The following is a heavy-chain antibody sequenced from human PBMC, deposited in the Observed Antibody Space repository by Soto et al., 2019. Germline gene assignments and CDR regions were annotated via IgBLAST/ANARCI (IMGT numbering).Heavy chain of an antibody. Sequence: QTLSLTCVISGDSVSSKSATWNWIRQSPSRGLEWLGRTYYRSKWSTDYAVSVNNRITINPDTSKNQFSLQLNSVTPEDTAMYYCTRALSGSYDSWGQGTLVTVSS. CDR2: TYYRSKWST. CDR3: TRALSGSYDS. V-gene: IGHV6-1*01. D-gene: IGHD1-26*01. J-gene: IGHJ5*01. CDR1: GDSVSSKSAT.